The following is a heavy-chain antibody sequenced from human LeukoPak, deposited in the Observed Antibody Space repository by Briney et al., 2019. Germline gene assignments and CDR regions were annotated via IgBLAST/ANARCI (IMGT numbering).Heavy chain of an antibody. Sequence: PGGSLRLSCAASGFTFSSYAMSWVRQAPGKGLEWVSGIGGSGGPTYYADSVKGRFTISRDNAKNTLYLQMNNLRAEDTAVYYCAREDCTIGAVCSSLLDHWGRGTLVTVSS. J-gene: IGHJ4*02. CDR2: IGGSGGPT. CDR3: AREDCTIGAVCSSLLDH. D-gene: IGHD2-8*01. V-gene: IGHV3-23*01. CDR1: GFTFSSYA.